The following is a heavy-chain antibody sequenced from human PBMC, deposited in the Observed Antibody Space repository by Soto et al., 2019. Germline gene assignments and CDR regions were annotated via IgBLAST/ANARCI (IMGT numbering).Heavy chain of an antibody. CDR2: IYSTGST. J-gene: IGHJ4*02. Sequence: QVQLQESGPGLVKTSETLSLTCTVSSGSFSTYYWSWIRQPAGKGLERSGRIYSTGSTPYNTSLQIQITMSVNTSKNQCSLKRSSVTAADTAVYYCAGGAAADYFDYWGQGTLVTVSS. D-gene: IGHD6-13*01. V-gene: IGHV4-4*07. CDR1: SGSFSTYY. CDR3: AGGAAADYFDY.